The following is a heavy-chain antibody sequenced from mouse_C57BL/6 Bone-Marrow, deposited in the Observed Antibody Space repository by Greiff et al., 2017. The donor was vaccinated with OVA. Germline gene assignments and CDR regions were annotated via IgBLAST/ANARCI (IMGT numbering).Heavy chain of an antibody. Sequence: EVKLMESGGGLVKPGGSLKLSCAASGFTFSDYGMHWVRQAPEKGLEWVAYISSGSGTIYYADTVKGRFTISRDNAKNTLFLQMTSLRSEDTAMYYCARPYISVFAYWGQGTLVTVSA. CDR1: GFTFSDYG. D-gene: IGHD1-3*01. CDR2: ISSGSGTI. V-gene: IGHV5-17*01. J-gene: IGHJ3*01. CDR3: ARPYISVFAY.